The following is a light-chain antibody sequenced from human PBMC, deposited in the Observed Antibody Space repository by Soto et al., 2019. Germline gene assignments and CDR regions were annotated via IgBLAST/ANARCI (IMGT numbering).Light chain of an antibody. J-gene: IGKJ1*01. CDR1: QGISSY. CDR3: QKYYSAPET. Sequence: DIQMTQSPSSLSASVGDRVTITCRASQGISSYLAWYQQKPGKVPKVLIYAASTLHSGVPSRFSGSGSGSEFTLTISNVQPEDVATYYCQKYYSAPETFSQGTKVEIK. V-gene: IGKV1-27*01. CDR2: AAS.